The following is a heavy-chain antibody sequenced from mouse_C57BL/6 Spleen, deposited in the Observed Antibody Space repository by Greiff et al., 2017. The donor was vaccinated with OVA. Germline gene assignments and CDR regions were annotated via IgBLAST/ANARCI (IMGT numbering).Heavy chain of an antibody. V-gene: IGHV1-53*01. CDR2: INPSNGGT. J-gene: IGHJ3*01. CDR3: ARSLYDYDVPFAY. D-gene: IGHD2-4*01. CDR1: GYTFTSYW. Sequence: VQLKQPGTELVKPGASVKLSCKASGYTFTSYWMHWVKQRPGQGLEWIGNINPSNGGTNYNEKFKSKATLTVDKSSSTAYMQLSSLTSEDSAVYCCARSLYDYDVPFAYWGQGTLVTVSA.